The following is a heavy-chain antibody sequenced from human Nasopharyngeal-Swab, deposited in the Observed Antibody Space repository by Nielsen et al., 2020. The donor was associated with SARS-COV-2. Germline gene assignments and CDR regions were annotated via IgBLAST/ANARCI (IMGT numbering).Heavy chain of an antibody. CDR3: ARRQWQVRPSTNYYYGMDV. J-gene: IGHJ6*02. D-gene: IGHD6-19*01. Sequence: WIRQPPGKGLEWIGEINHSGSTNYNPSLKSRVTISVDTSKKQFSLKLSSVTAADTAVYYCARRQWQVRPSTNYYYGMDVWGQGTTVTVSS. V-gene: IGHV4-34*01. CDR2: INHSGST.